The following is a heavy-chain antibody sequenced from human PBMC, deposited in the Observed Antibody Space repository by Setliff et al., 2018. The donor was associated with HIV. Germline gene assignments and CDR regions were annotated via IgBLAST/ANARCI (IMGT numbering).Heavy chain of an antibody. CDR3: ARLGDSSGIDY. V-gene: IGHV5-51*01. J-gene: IGHJ4*02. Sequence: GEYLKISCKGSGNSFTSYWIGWVRQIPGKGLEWMGIIYPGDSDTRYSPSFQGQVTISADKTISTAYLQWSSLKASDTAMYYCARLGDSSGIDYWGQGTLVTVSS. CDR2: IYPGDSDT. CDR1: GNSFTSYW. D-gene: IGHD6-19*01.